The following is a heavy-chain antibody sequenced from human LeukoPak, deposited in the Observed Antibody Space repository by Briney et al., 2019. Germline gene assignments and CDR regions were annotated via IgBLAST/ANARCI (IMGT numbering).Heavy chain of an antibody. CDR3: ARESLGIAEGGDWFDP. J-gene: IGHJ5*02. D-gene: IGHD6-13*01. Sequence: PEASVKVSCKASGYTFTGYYMHWVRQAPGQGLEWMGWINPNSGGTNYAQKFQGRVTMTRDTSISTAYMELSRLRSDDTAVYYCARESLGIAEGGDWFDPWGQGTLVTVSS. CDR2: INPNSGGT. CDR1: GYTFTGYY. V-gene: IGHV1-2*02.